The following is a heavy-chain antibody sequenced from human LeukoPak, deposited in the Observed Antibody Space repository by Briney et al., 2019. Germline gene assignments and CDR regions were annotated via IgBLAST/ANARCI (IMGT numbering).Heavy chain of an antibody. CDR2: IKEDGSEK. Sequence: PGGSLRLSCAASGFTSSSNWMSWVRQAPGKGLEWVANIKEDGSEKYYVDSVKGRLAISRDNAKNSLYLQMNSLRAEDTAVYYCARERRNYYDSSGPIDYWGQGTLVTVSS. J-gene: IGHJ4*02. D-gene: IGHD3-22*01. CDR3: ARERRNYYDSSGPIDY. CDR1: GFTSSSNW. V-gene: IGHV3-7*01.